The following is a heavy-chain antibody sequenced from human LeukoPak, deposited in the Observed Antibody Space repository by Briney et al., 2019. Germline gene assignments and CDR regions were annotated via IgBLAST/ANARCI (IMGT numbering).Heavy chain of an antibody. J-gene: IGHJ4*02. CDR3: ASSGEVGDCYYY. CDR2: TYTSGST. D-gene: IGHD2-21*02. Sequence: SETLSLTCTVSGGSFSSYYWSWIRQPGGKGLEWIGRTYTSGSTNYNPSLKSRVTMSVDTSKNQFSLKLSSVTAADTAVYYCASSGEVGDCYYYWGQGTLVTVSS. V-gene: IGHV4-4*07. CDR1: GGSFSSYY.